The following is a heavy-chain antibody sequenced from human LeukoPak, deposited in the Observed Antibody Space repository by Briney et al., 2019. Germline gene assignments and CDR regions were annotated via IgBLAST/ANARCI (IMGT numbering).Heavy chain of an antibody. CDR2: ISGSGGST. V-gene: IGHV3-23*01. Sequence: PGGSLRLSCAASGFTFSSYAMSWVRQAPGKGLEWVSAISGSGGSTYYADSVKGRFTISGDNSKNTLYLQMNSLRAEDTAVYYCAKDPYSSSWYPYYFDYWGQGTLVTVSS. CDR3: AKDPYSSSWYPYYFDY. CDR1: GFTFSSYA. D-gene: IGHD6-13*01. J-gene: IGHJ4*02.